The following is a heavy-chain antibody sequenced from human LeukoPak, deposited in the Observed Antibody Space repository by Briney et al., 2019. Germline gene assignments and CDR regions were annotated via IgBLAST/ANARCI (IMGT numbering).Heavy chain of an antibody. D-gene: IGHD3-22*01. V-gene: IGHV1-18*01. J-gene: IGHJ4*02. CDR1: GYTFTSYG. CDR3: ARDKISRYYDSSGYFDY. Sequence: ASVKVSCTASGYTFTSYGISWVRQAPGQGLEWMGWISVYNGNTNYAQKLQGRVTMTTDTSTSTAYMELRSLRSDDTAVYYCARDKISRYYDSSGYFDYWGQGTLVTVSS. CDR2: ISVYNGNT.